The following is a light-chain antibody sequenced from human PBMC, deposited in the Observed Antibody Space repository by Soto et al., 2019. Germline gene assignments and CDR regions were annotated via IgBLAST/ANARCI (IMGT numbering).Light chain of an antibody. CDR1: QSIRSY. J-gene: IGKJ4*01. V-gene: IGKV1-39*01. CDR3: QQSFDTLSFT. CDR2: AAS. Sequence: DIQMTQSPSFLSASVGDRVSISCRASQSIRSYLNWYQQKAGKAPKLLIYAASTLQRGVPSRFSGSGSGTDFTLTISSLQPEDFATYICQQSFDTLSFTFGGGTKVEMK.